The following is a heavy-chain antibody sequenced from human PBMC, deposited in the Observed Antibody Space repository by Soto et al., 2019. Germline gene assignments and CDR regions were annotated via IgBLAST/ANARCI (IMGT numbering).Heavy chain of an antibody. CDR1: GYNFATYW. J-gene: IGHJ5*02. Sequence: PGEALQSSCKASGYNFATYWIAWVRQMPGKGLEYMGIIYPGDSDARYSPSFQGQVTFSADKSISTAYLQWSSLKASDTAMYYCARHGFYGDYASNYFDPWGQGSLVTVPQ. CDR3: ARHGFYGDYASNYFDP. V-gene: IGHV5-51*01. D-gene: IGHD4-17*01. CDR2: IYPGDSDA.